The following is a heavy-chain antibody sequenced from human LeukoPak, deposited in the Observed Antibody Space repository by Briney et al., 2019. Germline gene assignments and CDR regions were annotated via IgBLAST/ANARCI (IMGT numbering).Heavy chain of an antibody. D-gene: IGHD2-2*01. J-gene: IGHJ4*02. Sequence: GGSLRLSCAASGFTFSNYATSWVRQAPGKGLEWVSSISGDGSRTYYTDSVKGRFTISRDNSKNTLYLQMNSLRADETAVYYCASRPPADIGPLDFWGQGTLVTVSS. CDR1: GFTFSNYA. CDR2: ISGDGSRT. CDR3: ASRPPADIGPLDF. V-gene: IGHV3-23*01.